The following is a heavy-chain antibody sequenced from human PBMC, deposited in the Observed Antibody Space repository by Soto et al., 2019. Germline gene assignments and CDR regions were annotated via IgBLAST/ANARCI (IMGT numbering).Heavy chain of an antibody. D-gene: IGHD6-19*01. CDR1: RFTFSSNA. J-gene: IGHJ4*02. V-gene: IGHV3-23*01. CDR3: AIDSSGWYYFDY. Sequence: GGSLRLSCETSRFTFSSNAMSWVRQAPGKGLQRVSTISLNGDNTYNADSVRGRFTITRDNSKNTLYLQMNSLRAEDTAVYYCAIDSSGWYYFDYWCQGTLVTVPQ. CDR2: ISLNGDNT.